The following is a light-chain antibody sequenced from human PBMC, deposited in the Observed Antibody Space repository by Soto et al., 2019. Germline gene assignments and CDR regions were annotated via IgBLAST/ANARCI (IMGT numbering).Light chain of an antibody. CDR1: HSISSY. CDR3: QQRSVWPFT. CDR2: DAS. J-gene: IGKJ3*01. Sequence: ETVLTQSPATPYLSKGERATLSCRASHSISSYLAWYQQKPGQPPRLVIYDASNRATGIPARFSGSGSGTDFTLTICCLEPEDFAVYYCQQRSVWPFTFGPGTKVDI. V-gene: IGKV3-11*01.